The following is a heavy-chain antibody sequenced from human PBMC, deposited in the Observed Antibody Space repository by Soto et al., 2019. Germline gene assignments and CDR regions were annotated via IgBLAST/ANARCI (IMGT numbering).Heavy chain of an antibody. CDR3: ASGGLYCSGGSCYLNGAFDI. J-gene: IGHJ3*02. D-gene: IGHD2-15*01. Sequence: SETLSLTCTVSGGSISSSSYYWGWIRQPPGKGLEWIGSIYESGSTHYNPSLKSRVTISVDTSKNQFSLKLSSVTAADTAVYYCASGGLYCSGGSCYLNGAFDIWGQGTMVTVSS. CDR2: IYESGST. V-gene: IGHV4-39*01. CDR1: GGSISSSSYY.